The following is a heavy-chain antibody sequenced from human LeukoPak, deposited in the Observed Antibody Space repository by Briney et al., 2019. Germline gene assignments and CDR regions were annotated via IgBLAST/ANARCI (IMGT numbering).Heavy chain of an antibody. CDR1: GGTFSSYA. CDR2: IIPIFGTA. Sequence: ASVKVSCKASGGTFSSYAISWVRQAPGQGLEWMGGIIPIFGTANYAQKFQGRVTITTDESTSTAYMELSSLRSEDTAVYYCASHTRYIVVVPADWYFDLWGRGTLVTVSS. D-gene: IGHD2-2*01. J-gene: IGHJ2*01. CDR3: ASHTRYIVVVPADWYFDL. V-gene: IGHV1-69*05.